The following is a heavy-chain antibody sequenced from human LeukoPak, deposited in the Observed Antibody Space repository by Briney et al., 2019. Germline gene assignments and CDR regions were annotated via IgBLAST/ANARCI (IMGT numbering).Heavy chain of an antibody. CDR3: ARRFIHTKIVKDAFDI. Sequence: SETLSLTCTVSGGSISFYYWGWIRQPPPKGLEWIGYSYDSRNSNYNPSLKSRGSMSGDKSKNQVSLRLRSVTAADTAVYYCARRFIHTKIVKDAFDIWGQGTMVTVSS. CDR1: GGSISFYY. J-gene: IGHJ3*02. D-gene: IGHD1-26*01. CDR2: SYDSRNS. V-gene: IGHV4-59*08.